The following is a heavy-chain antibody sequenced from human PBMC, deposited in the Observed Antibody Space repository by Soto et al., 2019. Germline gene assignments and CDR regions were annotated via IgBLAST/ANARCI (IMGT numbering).Heavy chain of an antibody. CDR2: IYYSGST. CDR1: GYSISSSNF. CDR3: ARTGNRVESPRHYYYGMDV. D-gene: IGHD2-15*01. V-gene: IGHV4-59*08. Sequence: SETLSLTCAVSGYSISSSNFWSWIRQPPGKGLEWIGYIYYSGSTNYNPSLKSRVTISVDTSKNQFSLKLSSVTAADTAVYYCARTGNRVESPRHYYYGMDVWGQGTTVTVSS. J-gene: IGHJ6*02.